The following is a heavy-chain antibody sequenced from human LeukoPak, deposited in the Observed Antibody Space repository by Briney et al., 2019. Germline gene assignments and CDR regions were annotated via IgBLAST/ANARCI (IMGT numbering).Heavy chain of an antibody. CDR3: ARDSYGSGSYYHYFDY. V-gene: IGHV4-59*01. CDR1: GGSISDYY. CDR2: IYYSGST. D-gene: IGHD3-10*01. J-gene: IGHJ4*02. Sequence: SETLSLTCTVSGGSISDYYWSWIRQPPGKGLEWVGYIYYSGSTNYNPSLKSRVTISVDTSKNQFSLKLSSVTAADTAVYYCARDSYGSGSYYHYFDYWGQGTLVTVSS.